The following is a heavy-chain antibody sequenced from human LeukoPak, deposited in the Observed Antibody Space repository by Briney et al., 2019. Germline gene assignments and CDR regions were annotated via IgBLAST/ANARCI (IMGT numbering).Heavy chain of an antibody. CDR1: GYTLTELS. J-gene: IGHJ4*02. D-gene: IGHD6-13*01. CDR2: FDPEDGET. CDR3: ATVTDGYSSSWYPPGYFDY. V-gene: IGHV1-24*01. Sequence: ASVKVSCKVSGYTLTELSMHWVRQAPGKGLEWMGGFDPEDGETIYAQKFQGRVTMTEDTSTDTAFMELSSLRSEDTAVYYCATVTDGYSSSWYPPGYFDYWGQGTLVTVSS.